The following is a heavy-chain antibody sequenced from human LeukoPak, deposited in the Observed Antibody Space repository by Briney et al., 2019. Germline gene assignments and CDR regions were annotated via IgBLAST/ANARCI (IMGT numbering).Heavy chain of an antibody. J-gene: IGHJ3*02. CDR3: ARAGVVTAILGAFDI. Sequence: PGRSLRLSCAASGFTFSSYAMHWVRQAPGKGLEWVAVISYDGSNKYYADSVKGRFTISRDNSKNTLYLQMNSLRAEDTAVYYCARAGVVTAILGAFDIWGQGTVVTVSS. V-gene: IGHV3-30-3*01. CDR1: GFTFSSYA. D-gene: IGHD2-21*02. CDR2: ISYDGSNK.